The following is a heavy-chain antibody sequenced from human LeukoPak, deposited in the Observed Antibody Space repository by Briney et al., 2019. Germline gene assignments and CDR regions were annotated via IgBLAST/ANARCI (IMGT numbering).Heavy chain of an antibody. Sequence: GASVKVSCKASGGTFSSYAISWVRQAPGQGLEWMGGIIPIFGTANYAQKFRGRVAITADESTSTAYMELSSLRSEDTAVYYCARGGGIAAAGHQDWFDPWGQGTLVTVSS. D-gene: IGHD6-13*01. V-gene: IGHV1-69*13. J-gene: IGHJ5*02. CDR3: ARGGGIAAAGHQDWFDP. CDR2: IIPIFGTA. CDR1: GGTFSSYA.